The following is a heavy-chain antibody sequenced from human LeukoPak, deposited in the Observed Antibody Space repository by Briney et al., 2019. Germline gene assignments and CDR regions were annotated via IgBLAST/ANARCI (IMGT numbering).Heavy chain of an antibody. CDR3: ARARRPYYYDSSGYYDEFDY. CDR1: GGTFSSYA. D-gene: IGHD3-22*01. V-gene: IGHV1-69*04. J-gene: IGHJ4*02. CDR2: IIPILGIA. Sequence: GASVKVSCKASGGTFSSYAISWVRQAPGQGLEWMGRIIPILGIANYAQKFQGRVTITADKSTSTAYMELSSLRSEDTAVYYCARARRPYYYDSSGYYDEFDYWGQGTLVTVSS.